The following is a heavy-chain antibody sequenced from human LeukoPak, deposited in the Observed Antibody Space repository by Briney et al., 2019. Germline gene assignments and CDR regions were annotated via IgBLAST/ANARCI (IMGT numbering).Heavy chain of an antibody. V-gene: IGHV3-7*05. J-gene: IGHJ4*02. D-gene: IGHD1-1*01. Sequence: GGSLRLSCAASGVTFSSSWMTWVRQAPGKGLEWVAHIKEDGTEEYYVDSVKGRFTISRDNAKNSLYLQMNSLRAEDTAVYYCASWNDGWEFDFWGQGTLVSVSS. CDR3: ASWNDGWEFDF. CDR2: IKEDGTEE. CDR1: GVTFSSSW.